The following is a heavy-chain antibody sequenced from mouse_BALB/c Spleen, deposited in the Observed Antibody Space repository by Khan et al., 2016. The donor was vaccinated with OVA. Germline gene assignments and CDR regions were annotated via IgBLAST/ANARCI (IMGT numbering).Heavy chain of an antibody. J-gene: IGHJ4*01. CDR1: GYTFTEYT. CDR3: ARDAGRY. V-gene: IGHV1-18*01. CDR2: INPTNGVT. D-gene: IGHD3-3*01. Sequence: EVQLQESGPELVKPGASVKISCKTSGYTFTEYTLHWVKQSHGQSLEWIGVINPTNGVTSYNQKFKGKATLTVDKSSSTAYIELLSLTSEDSAVYYGARDAGRYWGQGTSVTVSS.